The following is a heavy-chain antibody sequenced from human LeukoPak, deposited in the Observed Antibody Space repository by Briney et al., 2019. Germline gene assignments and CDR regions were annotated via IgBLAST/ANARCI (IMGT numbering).Heavy chain of an antibody. D-gene: IGHD6-13*01. V-gene: IGHV4-4*07. J-gene: IGHJ6*03. CDR1: GGSISSYY. CDR2: IYTSGST. Sequence: SETLSLTCTVSGGSISSYYWSWIRQPAGKGLEWIGRIYTSGSTNYNPSLKSRVTMSVDTSKNQFSLKLSSVTAADTAVYYCAKVAAGPTSLLLSYYYHMDVWGTGTTVTISS. CDR3: AKVAAGPTSLLLSYYYHMDV.